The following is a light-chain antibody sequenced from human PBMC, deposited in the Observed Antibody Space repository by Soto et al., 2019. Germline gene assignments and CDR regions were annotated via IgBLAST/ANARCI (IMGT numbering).Light chain of an antibody. CDR3: AAWDDSLQAYV. V-gene: IGLV1-44*01. J-gene: IGLJ1*01. CDR1: SSNIGTNS. CDR2: TNN. Sequence: QLVLTQPPSASGTPGLGVTISCSGSSSNIGTNSVDWYQQVPGAAPDLLIHTNNQRPSGVTDRFSASKSGASASLAIRGLQSQDEADYYCAAWDDSLQAYVFGTGTQLTVL.